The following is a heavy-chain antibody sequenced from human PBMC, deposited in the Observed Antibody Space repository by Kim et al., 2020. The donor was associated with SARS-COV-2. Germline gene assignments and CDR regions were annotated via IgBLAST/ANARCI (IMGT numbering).Heavy chain of an antibody. Sequence: GGSLRLSCAASGFTFKTHSMDWVRQVPGRGLEWLSYISDDGRSIYYADSVKGRFTISRDDAKNSVFLQMNSLRDGDTAVYYCASDGLGVLPGDALDMWGKGRMVTVS. CDR3: ASDGLGVLPGDALDM. CDR2: ISDDGRSI. D-gene: IGHD3-16*01. V-gene: IGHV3-48*02. CDR1: GFTFKTHS. J-gene: IGHJ3*02.